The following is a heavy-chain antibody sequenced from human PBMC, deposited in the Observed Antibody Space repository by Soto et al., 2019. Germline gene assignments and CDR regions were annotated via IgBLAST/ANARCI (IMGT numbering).Heavy chain of an antibody. CDR1: GVTFSSYA. Sequence: PGGSLRLSWVASGVTFSSYAMSWVRQAPGKGLEWVSAVSKSGLDTNYADFVKGRFTISRDNSKNTLYLQMNSLRAEDTAVYFCASGPGPTNYYDILTGPQGVLDYWGQGTLVTVSS. CDR2: VSKSGLDT. CDR3: ASGPGPTNYYDILTGPQGVLDY. D-gene: IGHD3-9*01. V-gene: IGHV3-23*01. J-gene: IGHJ4*02.